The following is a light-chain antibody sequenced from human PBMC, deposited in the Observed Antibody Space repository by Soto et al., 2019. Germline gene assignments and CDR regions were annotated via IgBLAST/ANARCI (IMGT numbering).Light chain of an antibody. CDR3: YSAADNNRV. Sequence: SYELTQPSSVSVSPGQTARITCSGDVLAKKYARWFQQKPGQAPVLVIYKDSERPSGIPERFSGSNPGTTVTLTISGAQVEDEADYYCYSAADNNRVFGGGTKLTVL. J-gene: IGLJ3*02. CDR2: KDS. CDR1: VLAKKY. V-gene: IGLV3-27*01.